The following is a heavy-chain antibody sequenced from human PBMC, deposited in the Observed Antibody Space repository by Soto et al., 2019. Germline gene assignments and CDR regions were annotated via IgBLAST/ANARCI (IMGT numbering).Heavy chain of an antibody. Sequence: LSLTCNMSGDSYSISTYSWSWIRQPPGKALQWIGFIYQSGVTSYNPSLASRVSISLDRSNNQCSLKLKSVTAADTAVYFCAGMPYTSGLRFDPWGPGTLVTVSS. CDR3: AGMPYTSGLRFDP. CDR2: IYQSGVT. CDR1: GDSYSISTYS. D-gene: IGHD6-19*01. V-gene: IGHV4-30-2*01. J-gene: IGHJ5*02.